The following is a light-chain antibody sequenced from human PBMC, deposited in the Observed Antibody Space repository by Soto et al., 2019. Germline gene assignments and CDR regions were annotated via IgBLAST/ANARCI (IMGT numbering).Light chain of an antibody. CDR1: YSNIGTNF. V-gene: IGLV1-51*01. J-gene: IGLJ2*01. Sequence: QPVLTQSSSVSAAAGQKVTFSCSGSYSNIGTNFVSWFQHFPGSAPKLLIYDNSQRPSGIPDRFSGSRSGSSATLGITGLQTGDEADYYCATWDSSLKAVVFGGGTKLTVL. CDR3: ATWDSSLKAVV. CDR2: DNS.